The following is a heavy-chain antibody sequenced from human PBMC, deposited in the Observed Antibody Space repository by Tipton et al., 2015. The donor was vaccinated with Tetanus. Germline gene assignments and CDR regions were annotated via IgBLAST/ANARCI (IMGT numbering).Heavy chain of an antibody. J-gene: IGHJ4*02. V-gene: IGHV1-18*01. CDR2: INTDNGNT. Sequence: QLVQSGPEVKKSGASVTVSCKASGYTFLNYGITWVRQAPGQGLEWMGWINTDNGNTNYAQKFQGRVTVTTDTSTTTAYMELRSLRSDDTALYYCAREDYVTAVDYWGQGTLVTVSS. CDR1: GYTFLNYG. D-gene: IGHD2-21*02. CDR3: AREDYVTAVDY.